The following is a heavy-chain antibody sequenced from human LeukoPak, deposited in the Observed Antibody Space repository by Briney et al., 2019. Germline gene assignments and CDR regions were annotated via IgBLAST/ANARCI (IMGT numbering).Heavy chain of an antibody. J-gene: IGHJ3*02. V-gene: IGHV3-23*01. D-gene: IGHD1-26*01. CDR2: ISGSGGST. CDR1: GFTVSSNY. Sequence: GGSLRLSCAASGFTVSSNYMSWVRQAPGKGLEWVSAISGSGGSTYYADSVKGRFTISRDNSKNTLYLQMNSLRAEDTAVYYCASPGTRYLDIWGQGTMVTVSS. CDR3: ASPGTRYLDI.